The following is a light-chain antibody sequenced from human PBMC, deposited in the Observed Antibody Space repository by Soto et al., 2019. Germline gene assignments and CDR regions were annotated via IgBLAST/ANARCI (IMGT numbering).Light chain of an antibody. CDR2: EVS. Sequence: LTQPASVSGSPGQSITFSCTGTSSDVGSSNLVSWYQQHPGKAPKLLIYEVSKRPSGVSNRFSGSKSGNTASLTISGLQAEDEADYYCCSYAGSSTHVFGTVTKVTVL. J-gene: IGLJ1*01. CDR1: SSDVGSSNL. CDR3: CSYAGSSTHV. V-gene: IGLV2-23*02.